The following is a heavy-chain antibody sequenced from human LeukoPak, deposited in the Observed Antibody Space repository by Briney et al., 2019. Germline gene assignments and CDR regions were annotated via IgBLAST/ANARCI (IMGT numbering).Heavy chain of an antibody. CDR2: IKSKTDGGTT. Sequence: GGSLRLSCAASGFTFSKAWMNWVRQAPGKGLEWVGRIKSKTDGGTTDYAAPVKGRVAIARADSKNTVSLQMNGLKPEDTAVYYCTTRGSGWYPFFDYWGQGRLVTVSS. CDR3: TTRGSGWYPFFDY. V-gene: IGHV3-15*07. J-gene: IGHJ4*02. D-gene: IGHD6-19*01. CDR1: GFTFSKAW.